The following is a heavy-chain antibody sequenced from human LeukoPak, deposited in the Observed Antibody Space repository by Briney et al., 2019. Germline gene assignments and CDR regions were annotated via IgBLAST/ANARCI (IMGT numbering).Heavy chain of an antibody. CDR1: GFTFSSYA. CDR3: AKDLSIAVAGSQED. V-gene: IGHV3-23*01. CDR2: ISGSGGST. J-gene: IGHJ4*02. D-gene: IGHD6-19*01. Sequence: PGGSLRLSCAASGFTFSSYAMSWVRQAPGKGLEWVSAISGSGGSTYYADSVKGRFTISRDSSKNTLYLQMNSLRAEDTAVYYCAKDLSIAVAGSQEDWGQGTLVTVSS.